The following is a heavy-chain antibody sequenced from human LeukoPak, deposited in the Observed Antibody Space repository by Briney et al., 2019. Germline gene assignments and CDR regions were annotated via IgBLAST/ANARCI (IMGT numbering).Heavy chain of an antibody. Sequence: ASVKVSCKASGYTFTDYYLHWVRQAPGQGLEWMAWINPNSGGTNYARKFQGRVTMTRDTSISTAYMELTRLTSDDAAVYSCARTNSGSWWYFDYWGQGTLVTVSS. D-gene: IGHD6-13*01. CDR3: ARTNSGSWWYFDY. J-gene: IGHJ4*02. CDR1: GYTFTDYY. CDR2: INPNSGGT. V-gene: IGHV1-2*02.